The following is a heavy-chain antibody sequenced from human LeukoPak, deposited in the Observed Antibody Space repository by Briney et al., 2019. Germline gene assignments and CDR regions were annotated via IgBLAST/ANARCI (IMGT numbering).Heavy chain of an antibody. CDR2: INEDASNI. Sequence: VGSLRLSSAASGFTFSGYWMHWVRQAPGKGLEWVSRINEDASNITYADSVKGRFIISRDNTKNSLYLQMNSLRAEDTAVYYCVRDLILVWTPGDDFDFWGQGTLVTVSS. D-gene: IGHD3-16*01. J-gene: IGHJ4*02. V-gene: IGHV3-74*01. CDR1: GFTFSGYW. CDR3: VRDLILVWTPGDDFDF.